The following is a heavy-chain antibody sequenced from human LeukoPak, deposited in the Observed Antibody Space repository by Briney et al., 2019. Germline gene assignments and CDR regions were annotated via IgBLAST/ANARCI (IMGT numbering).Heavy chain of an antibody. J-gene: IGHJ4*02. CDR3: ARGGWGGFDY. V-gene: IGHV4-39*07. D-gene: IGHD6-19*01. CDR1: GGSISSSSYY. CDR2: IYYSGST. Sequence: SETLSLTCTVSGGSISSSSYYWGWIRQPPGKGLEWIGSIYYSGSTYYNPSLKSRVTISVDTSKNQFSLKLSSVTAADTAVYYCARGGWGGFDYWGQGTLVTVSS.